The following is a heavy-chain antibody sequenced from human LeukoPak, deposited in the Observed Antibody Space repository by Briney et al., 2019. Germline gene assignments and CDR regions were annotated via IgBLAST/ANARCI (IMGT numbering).Heavy chain of an antibody. CDR1: GGSFSGYY. CDR3: QGQDIWFGELFDH. D-gene: IGHD3-10*01. Sequence: SETLSLTCAVYGGSFSGYYWSWIRQPPGKGLEWIGEINHSGSTNYNPSLKSRVTISVDTSKNQFSLKLSSVTAADTAVYYCQGQDIWFGELFDHWGQGTLVTVSS. CDR2: INHSGST. V-gene: IGHV4-34*01. J-gene: IGHJ4*02.